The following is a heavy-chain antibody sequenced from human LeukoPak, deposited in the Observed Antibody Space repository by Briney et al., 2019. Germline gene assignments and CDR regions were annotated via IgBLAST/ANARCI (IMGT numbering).Heavy chain of an antibody. CDR3: ARDIVVVTAIDAFDI. Sequence: ASVKVSCKASGYTFTSYGISWVRQAPGQGLEWMGWISAYNGNTNYAQKLQGRVTMTTDTSTSTAYMELRSLRSDDTAVYYCARDIVVVTAIDAFDIWGQGTMVTVSS. D-gene: IGHD2-21*02. CDR2: ISAYNGNT. V-gene: IGHV1-18*01. CDR1: GYTFTSYG. J-gene: IGHJ3*02.